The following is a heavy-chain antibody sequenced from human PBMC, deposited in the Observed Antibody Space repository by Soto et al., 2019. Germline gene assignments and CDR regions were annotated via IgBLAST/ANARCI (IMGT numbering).Heavy chain of an antibody. CDR1: GFTFVDSY. V-gene: IGHV3-11*06. Sequence: PGGSLRLSCAGSGFTFVDSYMSWIRQAPGKGLEWLSYISPGSRYPAYADSVKGRFTISRDNAKRSLYLQMMSLTAEDTAIYYCVRGGGGGLVDPWGQGTMVTVSS. CDR3: VRGGGGGLVDP. D-gene: IGHD2-15*01. J-gene: IGHJ5*02. CDR2: ISPGSRYP.